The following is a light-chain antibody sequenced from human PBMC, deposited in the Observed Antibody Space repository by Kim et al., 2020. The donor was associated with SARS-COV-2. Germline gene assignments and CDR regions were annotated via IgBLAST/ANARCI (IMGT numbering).Light chain of an antibody. Sequence: GKTLAIACPRSSGSITSSYVQGYQQRPGSSPTTVIYKNNQRPSGVPDRFSGSIDSSSNSASLTISGLKTDDEADYYCQSYDASNRVFGGGTQLTVL. CDR1: SGSITSSY. J-gene: IGLJ3*02. V-gene: IGLV6-57*01. CDR3: QSYDASNRV. CDR2: KNN.